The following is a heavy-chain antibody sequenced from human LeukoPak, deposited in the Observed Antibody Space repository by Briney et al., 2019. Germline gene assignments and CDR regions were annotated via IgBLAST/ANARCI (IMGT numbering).Heavy chain of an antibody. J-gene: IGHJ3*02. CDR1: GGSISSYY. Sequence: SETLSLXCTVSGGSISSYYWSWIRLPAGKGLESIGRIYTSGSTNYNPSLKSRVTMSVDTSKNQFSLKLSSVTAADTAVYYCARDRGNYDAFDIWGQGTMVTVSS. CDR2: IYTSGST. V-gene: IGHV4-4*07. CDR3: ARDRGNYDAFDI. D-gene: IGHD3-10*01.